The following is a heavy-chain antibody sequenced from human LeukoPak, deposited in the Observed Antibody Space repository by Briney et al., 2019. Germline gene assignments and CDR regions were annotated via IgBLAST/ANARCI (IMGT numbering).Heavy chain of an antibody. V-gene: IGHV1-24*01. Sequence: ASVKVSCKVSGYTLTELSMHWVRQAPGKGLEWMGGFDLEDAETIYAQKFQGRITMTEDTSTDTAYMELSSLRSEDMAVYYCARDGRGKPGIVGATVAFDIWGQGTMVTVSS. J-gene: IGHJ3*02. CDR1: GYTLTELS. CDR2: FDLEDAET. D-gene: IGHD1-26*01. CDR3: ARDGRGKPGIVGATVAFDI.